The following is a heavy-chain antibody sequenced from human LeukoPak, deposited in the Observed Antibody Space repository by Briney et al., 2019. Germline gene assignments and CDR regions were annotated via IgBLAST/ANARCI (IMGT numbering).Heavy chain of an antibody. V-gene: IGHV4-59*01. D-gene: IGHD3-22*01. CDR3: ARGTMMVGP. J-gene: IGHJ5*02. Sequence: PSETLSLTCTVSGGSISNYYWSWIRQPPGKGLVWIGFIYYSGSTTYNPSLKSRATISVDTSKNQFSLKLSSVTAADTAVYYCARGTMMVGPWGQGTLVTVSS. CDR2: IYYSGST. CDR1: GGSISNYY.